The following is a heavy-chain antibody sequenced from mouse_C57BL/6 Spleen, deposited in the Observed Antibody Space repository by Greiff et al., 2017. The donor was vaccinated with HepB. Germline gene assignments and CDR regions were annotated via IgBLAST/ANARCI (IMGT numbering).Heavy chain of an antibody. CDR3: ASGGSSWAGFAY. Sequence: VHVKQSVAELVRPGASVKLSCTASGFNIKNTYMHWVKQRPEQGLEWIGRIDPANGNTKYAPKFQGKATITADTSSNTAYLQLSSLTSEDTAIYYCASGGSSWAGFAYWGQGTLVTVSA. J-gene: IGHJ3*01. D-gene: IGHD1-1*01. V-gene: IGHV14-3*01. CDR2: IDPANGNT. CDR1: GFNIKNTY.